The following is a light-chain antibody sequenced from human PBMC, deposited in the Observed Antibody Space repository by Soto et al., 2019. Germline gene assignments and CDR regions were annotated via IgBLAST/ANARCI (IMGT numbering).Light chain of an antibody. CDR1: SSDVGGYNY. J-gene: IGLJ2*01. Sequence: QSVLTQPASVSGSPGQSITISCTGTSSDVGGYNYVSWYQQHPGKAPKLIIYDVSNRPSGVSNRFSGSKSGNTASLTISGLQAEDEADYYCSSYTSSSTLVFGGGTKLPVL. CDR2: DVS. CDR3: SSYTSSSTLV. V-gene: IGLV2-14*03.